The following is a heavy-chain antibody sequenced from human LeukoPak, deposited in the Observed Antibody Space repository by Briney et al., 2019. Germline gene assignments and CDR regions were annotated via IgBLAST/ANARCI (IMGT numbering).Heavy chain of an antibody. CDR2: IYSGGST. J-gene: IGHJ3*02. D-gene: IGHD3-22*01. CDR3: ARDHLRYYYDSSGYYYGHAFDI. V-gene: IGHV3-53*01. Sequence: HPGGSLRPSCAASGFTVSSNYMSWVRQAPGKGLEWVSVIYSGGSTYYADSVKGRFTISRDNSKNTLYLQMNSLRAEDTAVYYCARDHLRYYYDSSGYYYGHAFDIWSQGTMVTVSS. CDR1: GFTVSSNY.